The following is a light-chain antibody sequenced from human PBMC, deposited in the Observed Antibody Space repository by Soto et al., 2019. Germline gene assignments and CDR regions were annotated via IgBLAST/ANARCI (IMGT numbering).Light chain of an antibody. CDR3: GTWDSSLGADWV. CDR1: NSNIGNNY. Sequence: QSVLTQPPSVSAAPGQKVTISCSGSNSNIGNNYVSWYQQLPGTAPKLLIYDNNKRPSRIPDRFSGSTSGTSATLGITGLQTGDEADYYCGTWDSSLGADWVFGGGTKVTVL. J-gene: IGLJ3*02. V-gene: IGLV1-51*01. CDR2: DNN.